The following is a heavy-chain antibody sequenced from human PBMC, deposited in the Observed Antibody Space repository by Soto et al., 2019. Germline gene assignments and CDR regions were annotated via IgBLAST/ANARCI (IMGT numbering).Heavy chain of an antibody. J-gene: IGHJ4*02. V-gene: IGHV1-18*01. Sequence: QVQLVQSGAEVKKPGASVKVSCKASGYTFTSYGISWVRQAPGQGLEWMGWISAYNGNTNYAQKLQGRVTMTTDTSTSTAYMELRSLRSDDTAVYYCVRVFSDIVVVPAARTADYWGQGTLVTVSS. CDR2: ISAYNGNT. D-gene: IGHD2-2*01. CDR3: VRVFSDIVVVPAARTADY. CDR1: GYTFTSYG.